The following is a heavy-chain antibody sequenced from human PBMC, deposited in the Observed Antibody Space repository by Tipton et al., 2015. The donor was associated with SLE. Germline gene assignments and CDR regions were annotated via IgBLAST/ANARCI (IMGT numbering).Heavy chain of an antibody. J-gene: IGHJ4*02. CDR3: ARVRVDTAMGVFDF. CDR2: ISTYNGNT. Sequence: QLVQSGAEVKKPGASVKVSCKASAYTFTAYYVHWVRQAPGQGLEWMGWISTYNGNTNYAQKLQGRVTMTSDTSTSTAYMELRSLRSDDTAIYYCARVRVDTAMGVFDFWGQGTLVTVSS. CDR1: AYTFTAYY. V-gene: IGHV1-18*04. D-gene: IGHD5-18*01.